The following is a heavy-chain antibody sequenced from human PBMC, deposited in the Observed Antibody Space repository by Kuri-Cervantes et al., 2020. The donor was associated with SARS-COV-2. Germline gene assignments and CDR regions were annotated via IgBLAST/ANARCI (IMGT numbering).Heavy chain of an antibody. V-gene: IGHV3-21*01. CDR1: GFTFSSYS. CDR3: ARGPQLEPDSSGYYYFDY. J-gene: IGHJ4*02. CDR2: ISSSSSYI. D-gene: IGHD3-22*01. Sequence: GGSLRLSCAASGFTFSSYSMNWVRQAPGKGLEWVSSISSSSSYIYYADSVEGRFTISRDSAKNSLYLQMNSLRAEDTAVYYCARGPQLEPDSSGYYYFDYWGQGTLVTVSS.